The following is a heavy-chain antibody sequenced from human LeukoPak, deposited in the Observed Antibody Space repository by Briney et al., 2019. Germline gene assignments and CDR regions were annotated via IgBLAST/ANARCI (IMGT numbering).Heavy chain of an antibody. D-gene: IGHD1-1*01. CDR3: AKGDDAAGHPYFDF. Sequence: GGSLRLSCATSGFTFNTYLMSWVRQGPGKGLEWVSGISFTGDKTYYRDSVKGRFTISRDNSKNTVSLQMNSLRAEDTAVYYCAKGDDAAGHPYFDFWGQGTLVTVSS. CDR2: ISFTGDKT. V-gene: IGHV3-23*01. J-gene: IGHJ4*02. CDR1: GFTFNTYL.